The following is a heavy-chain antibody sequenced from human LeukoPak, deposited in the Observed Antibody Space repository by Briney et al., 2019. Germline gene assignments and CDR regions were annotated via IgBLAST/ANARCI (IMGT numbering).Heavy chain of an antibody. V-gene: IGHV1-8*01. J-gene: IGHJ4*02. CDR2: MNPNSGNT. CDR3: ARVPTQRITMVRGVIDY. D-gene: IGHD3-10*01. Sequence: ASVKVSCKASGYTFTSYDINWVRQATGQGLEWMGWMNPNSGNTGYAQKFQGRVTMTRSTSISTAYMELSSLRSEDTAVYYCARVPTQRITMVRGVIDYWGQGTLVTVSS. CDR1: GYTFTSYD.